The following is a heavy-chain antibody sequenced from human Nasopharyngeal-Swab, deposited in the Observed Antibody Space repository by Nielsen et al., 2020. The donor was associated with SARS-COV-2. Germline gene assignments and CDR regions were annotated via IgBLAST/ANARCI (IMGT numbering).Heavy chain of an antibody. CDR3: AKELPYCSGGSCPHDAFDI. Sequence: SLKISCAASGFTFDDYAMHWARQAPGKGLEWVSGISWNSGSIGYADSVKGRFTISRDNAKNSLYLQMNSLRAEDTALYYCAKELPYCSGGSCPHDAFDIWGQGTMVTVSS. J-gene: IGHJ3*02. CDR2: ISWNSGSI. V-gene: IGHV3-9*01. D-gene: IGHD2-15*01. CDR1: GFTFDDYA.